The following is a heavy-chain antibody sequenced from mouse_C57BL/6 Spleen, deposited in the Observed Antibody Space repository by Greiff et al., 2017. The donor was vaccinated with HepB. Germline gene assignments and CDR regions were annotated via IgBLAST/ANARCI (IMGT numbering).Heavy chain of an antibody. CDR2: ISYDGSN. CDR1: GYSITSGYY. Sequence: EVQLQESGPGLVKPSQSLSLTCSVTGYSITSGYYWNWIRQFPGNKLEWMGYISYDGSNNYNPSLKNRISITRDTSKNQFFLKLNSVTTEDTATYYCARGGVLRPMDYWGQGTSVTVSS. V-gene: IGHV3-6*01. J-gene: IGHJ4*01. CDR3: ARGGVLRPMDY. D-gene: IGHD1-1*01.